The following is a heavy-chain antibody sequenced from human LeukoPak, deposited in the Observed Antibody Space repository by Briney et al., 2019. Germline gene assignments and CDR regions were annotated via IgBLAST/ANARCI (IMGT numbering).Heavy chain of an antibody. Sequence: GGSLRLSCAASGFTFSSYGMHWVRQAPGKGLEWVAFIRYDGSNKYYADSVKGRFTISRDNSKNTLYLQMNSLRAEDTAVYYCASQWEHPRYYYMDVWGKGTTVTVSS. D-gene: IGHD1-26*01. J-gene: IGHJ6*03. CDR2: IRYDGSNK. CDR3: ASQWEHPRYYYMDV. CDR1: GFTFSSYG. V-gene: IGHV3-30*02.